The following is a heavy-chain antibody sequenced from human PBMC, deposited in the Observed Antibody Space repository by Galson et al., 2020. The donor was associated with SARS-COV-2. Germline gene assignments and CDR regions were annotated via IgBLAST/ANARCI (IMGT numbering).Heavy chain of an antibody. CDR2: ITNSSRHAT. CDR1: GSTFSNYA. J-gene: IGHJ2*01. Sequence: EGSLRLSCTDSGSTFSNYAMSWVRQAPGKGLEWVSSITNSSRHATFYADSVKGRFTISRDDSKNTLYLQMNSLGADDTAVYYCAPGTSFFNSWGRGTLVSVSS. V-gene: IGHV3-23*01. D-gene: IGHD3-10*01. CDR3: APGTSFFNS.